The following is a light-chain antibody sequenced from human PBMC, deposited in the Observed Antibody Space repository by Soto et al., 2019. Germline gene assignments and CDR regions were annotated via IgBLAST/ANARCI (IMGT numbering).Light chain of an antibody. V-gene: IGKV1-5*01. J-gene: IGKJ5*01. CDR1: QSITNR. CDR2: DAL. Sequence: DVQRTQSPSTLSASVGDRVAITCRASQSITNRSAWYQLKPGKAPKVLIYDALNLESGVPSRFSGSGYGTEFTLTISSLQPEDFATYYCQQSYSTPTITFGQGTRLEIK. CDR3: QQSYSTPTIT.